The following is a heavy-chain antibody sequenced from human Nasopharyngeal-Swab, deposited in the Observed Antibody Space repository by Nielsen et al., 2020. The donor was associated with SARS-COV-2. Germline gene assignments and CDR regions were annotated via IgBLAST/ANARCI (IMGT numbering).Heavy chain of an antibody. V-gene: IGHV3-53*01. Sequence: GGALRLSCAVSGLTGRSTYMSRDRQAPGKGLEWVSVTEIGGTTHYADSVKGRFSISRDSSTNTLYLQMNNVRAEDTAVYYCARDLGGGYCTTTNCPGSWGQGTLVTVSS. CDR1: GLTGRSTY. J-gene: IGHJ1*01. CDR3: ARDLGGGYCTTTNCPGS. D-gene: IGHD2-2*01. CDR2: TEIGGTT.